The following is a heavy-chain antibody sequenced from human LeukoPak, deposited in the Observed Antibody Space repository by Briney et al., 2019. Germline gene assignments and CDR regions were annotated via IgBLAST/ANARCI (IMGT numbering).Heavy chain of an antibody. CDR2: ISGSGGST. V-gene: IGHV3-23*01. CDR3: AFSYGFLEWSISFNYYGMDV. J-gene: IGHJ6*02. D-gene: IGHD3-3*01. CDR1: GFTFSSYA. Sequence: PGGSLRLSCAASGFTFSSYAMSWVRQAPGKGLEWVSAISGSGGSTYYADSVKGRFTISRDNSKNTLYLQMNSLRAEDTAVYYCAFSYGFLEWSISFNYYGMDVWGQGTTVTVSS.